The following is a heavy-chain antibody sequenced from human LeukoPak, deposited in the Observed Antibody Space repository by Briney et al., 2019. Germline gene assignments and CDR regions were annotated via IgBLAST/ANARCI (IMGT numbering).Heavy chain of an antibody. CDR3: AGGDRNGWYFDY. V-gene: IGHV3-48*03. CDR1: GFTFSSYE. D-gene: IGHD6-19*01. CDR2: ISSSGSTI. J-gene: IGHJ4*02. Sequence: PGGSLRLSCAASGFTFSSYEMNWVRQAPGKGLEWVSYISSSGSTIYYADSVKGRFTISRDNAKNSLYLQMNSLRAEDTALYYCAGGDRNGWYFDYWGQGTLVTVSS.